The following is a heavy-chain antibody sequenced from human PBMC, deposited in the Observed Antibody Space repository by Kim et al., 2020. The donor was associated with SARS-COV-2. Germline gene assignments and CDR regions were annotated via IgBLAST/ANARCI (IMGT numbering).Heavy chain of an antibody. J-gene: IGHJ4*02. CDR1: GFTFSSSW. D-gene: IGHD2-15*01. CDR2: INPDGSAP. CDR3: GRGRIGCHSCVDY. V-gene: IGHV3-74*01. Sequence: GGSLRLSCAASGFTFSSSWIQWVRQAPGMGLVWVSRINPDGSAPIYADSVKGRFTVSRDNAKNTVTLQMNSLRAEDTAVYYCGRGRIGCHSCVDYWSQGTLVTVSS.